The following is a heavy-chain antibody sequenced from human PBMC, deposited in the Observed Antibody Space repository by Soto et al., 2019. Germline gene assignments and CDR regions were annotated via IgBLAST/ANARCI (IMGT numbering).Heavy chain of an antibody. D-gene: IGHD3-3*01. CDR2: IIPIFGTT. CDR3: ARVFPDGWVEPGVVRGYLDT. V-gene: IGHV1-69*01. Sequence: QVQLVQSGAEVKEPGSAVKVSCKAPADSFSSYGISWVRQAPGQGLGWMGGIIPIFGTTNYAEKFQGRVTITADESTNTGYMELSSLRSEDTALYYCARVFPDGWVEPGVVRGYLDTWGRGTLVTVSS. J-gene: IGHJ4*02. CDR1: ADSFSSYG.